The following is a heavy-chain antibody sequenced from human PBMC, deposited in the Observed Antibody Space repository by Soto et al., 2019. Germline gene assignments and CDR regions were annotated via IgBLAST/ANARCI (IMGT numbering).Heavy chain of an antibody. J-gene: IGHJ4*02. Sequence: PSETLSLTCTVSGGSISSSSYYWGWIRQPPGKGLEWIGSIYYSGSTYYNPSLKSRVTISVDTSKNQFSLKLSSVTAADTAVYYCARQGYYYDSSGYGFYWGQGTLFTVSS. CDR3: ARQGYYYDSSGYGFY. CDR2: IYYSGST. CDR1: GGSISSSSYY. V-gene: IGHV4-39*01. D-gene: IGHD3-22*01.